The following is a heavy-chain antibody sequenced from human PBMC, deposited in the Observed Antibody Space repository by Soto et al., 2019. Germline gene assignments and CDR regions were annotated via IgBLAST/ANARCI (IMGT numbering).Heavy chain of an antibody. CDR3: ARCLFVFFVTLPSSLDI. CDR1: GYTFTSYD. V-gene: IGHV1-8*01. D-gene: IGHD3-3*01. J-gene: IGHJ3*02. CDR2: MNPNSGNT. Sequence: ASVKVSCKASGYTFTSYDINWVRQATGQGLEWMGWMNPNSGNTGYAQKFQGRVTMTRNTSISTAYMELSSLRSEDTAVYYCARCLFVFFVTLPSSLDIWGRRTMVTVSS.